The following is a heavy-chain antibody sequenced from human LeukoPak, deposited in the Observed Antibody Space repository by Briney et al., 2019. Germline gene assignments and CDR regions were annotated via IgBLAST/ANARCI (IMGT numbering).Heavy chain of an antibody. CDR3: ARTGGSFYFYYYMDV. D-gene: IGHD1-26*01. J-gene: IGHJ6*03. CDR2: FQYTGST. CDR1: GGSISSDY. V-gene: IGHV4-39*07. Sequence: KASETLSLTCTVYGGSISSDYWSWIRQPPGKGLEWIGSFQYTGSTHYNPSLKSRVTISVDTSKNQFSLKLSPVTAADTALYYCARTGGSFYFYYYMDVWGKGTTITVSS.